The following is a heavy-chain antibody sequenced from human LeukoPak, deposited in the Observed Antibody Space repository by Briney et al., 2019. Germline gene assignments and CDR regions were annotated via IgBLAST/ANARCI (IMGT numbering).Heavy chain of an antibody. D-gene: IGHD2-15*01. CDR2: INHSGST. Sequence: SETLSLTCAVYGGSFSGYYWSWIRQPPGKGLEGSGEINHSGSTNYNPSLKSRVTISVDTSKNQFSLKLSSVSAADTAVYYCARNRGGDNWFDPWGQGTLVTVSS. CDR3: ARNRGGDNWFDP. CDR1: GGSFSGYY. J-gene: IGHJ5*02. V-gene: IGHV4-34*01.